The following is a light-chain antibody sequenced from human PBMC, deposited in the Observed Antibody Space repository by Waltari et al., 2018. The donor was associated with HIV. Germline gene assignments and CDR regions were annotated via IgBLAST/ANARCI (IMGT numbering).Light chain of an antibody. J-gene: IGKJ3*01. CDR1: QSIKTY. Sequence: DIQMTQSPSSLSASVGDRVTVTCRASQSIKTYLNWYQFKPGKAPKLLIYSASSLQSGVPSMFSGRGSGTEFTLTISSLQLEDFATYYCQRSHSPHIFAFGPVTNV. CDR3: QRSHSPHIFA. CDR2: SAS. V-gene: IGKV1-39*01.